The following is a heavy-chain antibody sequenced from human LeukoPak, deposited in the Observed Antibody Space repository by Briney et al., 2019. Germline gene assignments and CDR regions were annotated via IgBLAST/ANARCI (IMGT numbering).Heavy chain of an antibody. CDR1: GFTFSSYA. CDR3: AKDRGIISDY. D-gene: IGHD3-10*01. V-gene: IGHV3-23*01. CDR2: ISGSGDST. Sequence: GGSLRLSCAASGFTFSSYAMHWVRQAPGKGLEYVSAISGSGDSTYYADSVKGRFTISRDNSKNTLYLQMNSLRVEDTAVYYCAKDRGIISDYWGQGTLVTVSS. J-gene: IGHJ4*02.